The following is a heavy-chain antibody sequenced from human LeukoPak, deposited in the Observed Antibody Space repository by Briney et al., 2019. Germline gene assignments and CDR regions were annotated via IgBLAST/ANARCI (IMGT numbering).Heavy chain of an antibody. CDR1: GFTFSSYA. J-gene: IGHJ5*02. D-gene: IGHD6-19*01. CDR3: ARVVAVATPWFDP. CDR2: ISYDGSNK. V-gene: IGHV3-30*04. Sequence: GGSLRLSCAASGFTFSSYAMHWVRQAPGKGLEWVAVISYDGSNKYYANSVKGRFTISRDNSKNTLYLQMNSLRAEDTAVYYCARVVAVATPWFDPWGQGTLVTVSS.